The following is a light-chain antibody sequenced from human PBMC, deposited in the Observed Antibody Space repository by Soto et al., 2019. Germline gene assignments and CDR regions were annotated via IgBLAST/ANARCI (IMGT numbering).Light chain of an antibody. J-gene: IGKJ5*01. Sequence: EIVMTQSPATLSVSPGERATLSCRASQSVSSNLAWYQQKPGQAPRLLIYGASTRATTIPARFSGSGSGTEFTLTISSLQSEDFALDYCQQYYNWPPITFGQGTRLEIK. V-gene: IGKV3-15*01. CDR1: QSVSSN. CDR2: GAS. CDR3: QQYYNWPPIT.